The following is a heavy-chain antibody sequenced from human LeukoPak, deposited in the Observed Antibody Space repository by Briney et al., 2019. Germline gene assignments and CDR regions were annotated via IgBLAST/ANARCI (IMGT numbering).Heavy chain of an antibody. Sequence: VASVKVSCTVSGYTLTELSMHWVRQAPGKGLEWMGGFDPEDGETIYAQKFQGRVTMTEDTSTDTAYMELSSLRSEDTAVYYCATGMLGATFDIWGQGTMVTVSS. V-gene: IGHV1-24*01. CDR3: ATGMLGATFDI. D-gene: IGHD1-26*01. CDR2: FDPEDGET. J-gene: IGHJ3*02. CDR1: GYTLTELS.